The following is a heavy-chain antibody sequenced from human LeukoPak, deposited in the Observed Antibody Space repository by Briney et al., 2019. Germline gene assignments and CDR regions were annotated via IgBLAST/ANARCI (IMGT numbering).Heavy chain of an antibody. CDR1: GYSFTSYW. J-gene: IGHJ6*02. V-gene: IGHV5-51*01. D-gene: IGHD3-10*01. Sequence: GESLKISCMGSGYSFTSYWIGGVRQMPGKGLAWMGIIYPGGSDTSYSPSFKGQVTISADQSISTAYLQWSSLKASDTAMYYCARHVTMVRGAHYGMDVWGQGTTVTVSS. CDR3: ARHVTMVRGAHYGMDV. CDR2: IYPGGSDT.